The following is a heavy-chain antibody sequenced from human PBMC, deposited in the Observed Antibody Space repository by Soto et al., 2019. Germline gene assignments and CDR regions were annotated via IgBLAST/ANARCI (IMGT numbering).Heavy chain of an antibody. CDR3: ARVSIFGVVIDA. J-gene: IGHJ5*02. D-gene: IGHD3-3*01. CDR2: IYYSGST. Sequence: SETLSLTCTVSGGSISSGDYYWSWIRQPPGKGLEWIGYIYYSGSTYYNPSLKSRVTISVDTSKNQFSLKLSSVTAADTAVYYCARVSIFGVVIDAWGQGTLVTVYS. V-gene: IGHV4-30-4*01. CDR1: GGSISSGDYY.